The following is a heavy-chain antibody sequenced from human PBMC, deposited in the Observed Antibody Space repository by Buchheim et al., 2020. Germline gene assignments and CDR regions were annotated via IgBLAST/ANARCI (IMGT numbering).Heavy chain of an antibody. J-gene: IGHJ6*02. D-gene: IGHD2-2*01. CDR2: IYYSGST. V-gene: IGHV4-31*03. CDR3: ARDYLIVVVPAATTYYYYGMDV. CDR1: GGSISSGGYY. Sequence: QVQLQESGPGLAKPSQTLSLTCTVSGGSISSGGYYWSWIRQHPGKGLEWIGYIYYSGSTYYNPSLKSRVTISVDTSKNQFSLKLSSVTAADTAVYYCARDYLIVVVPAATTYYYYGMDVWGQGTT.